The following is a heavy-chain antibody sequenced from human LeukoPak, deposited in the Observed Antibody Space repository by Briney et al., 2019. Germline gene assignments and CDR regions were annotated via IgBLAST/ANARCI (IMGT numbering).Heavy chain of an antibody. CDR1: GFTFSNYV. V-gene: IGHV3-23*01. CDR3: AKSPVGMIVAEYYFDY. CDR2: FGGGAGST. Sequence: AGGSLRLSCAASGFTFSNYVMSWVRQAPGKGLRWASGFGGGAGSTHYTDSVKGRFTISRDNSKNTLYLQMNSLGAEDTAVYYCAKSPVGMIVAEYYFDYWGLGTLVTVSS. J-gene: IGHJ4*02. D-gene: IGHD2-21*01.